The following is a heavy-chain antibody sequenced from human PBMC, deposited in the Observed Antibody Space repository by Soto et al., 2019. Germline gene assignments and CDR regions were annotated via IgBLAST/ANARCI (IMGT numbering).Heavy chain of an antibody. J-gene: IGHJ4*02. Sequence: ASVKVSCKASGYTFTSYGISWVRQAPGQGLEWMGWISAYNGNTNYAQKLQGRVTMTTDTSTSTAYMELRSLRSDDTAVYYCARDFTLYYGSGSQRNYFDYWGQGTLVTSPQ. D-gene: IGHD3-10*01. CDR3: ARDFTLYYGSGSQRNYFDY. CDR2: ISAYNGNT. CDR1: GYTFTSYG. V-gene: IGHV1-18*04.